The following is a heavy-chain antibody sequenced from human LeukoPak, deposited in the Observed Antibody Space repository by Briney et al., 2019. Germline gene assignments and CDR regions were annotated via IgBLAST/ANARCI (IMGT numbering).Heavy chain of an antibody. CDR1: GFTFSSHG. D-gene: IGHD3-3*01. V-gene: IGHV3-30*02. CDR3: AKDASSYYDFWSGYREGAFDI. CDR2: IRYDGSNK. Sequence: GGSLRLSCAASGFTFSSHGMHWVRQAPGKGLEWVAFIRYDGSNKYYADSVKGRFTISRDNSKNTLYLQMNSLRAEDTAVYYCAKDASSYYDFWSGYREGAFDIWGQGTMVTVSS. J-gene: IGHJ3*02.